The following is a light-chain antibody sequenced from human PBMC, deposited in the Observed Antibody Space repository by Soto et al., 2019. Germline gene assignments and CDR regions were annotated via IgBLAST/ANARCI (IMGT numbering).Light chain of an antibody. V-gene: IGLV2-14*01. CDR2: EVS. Sequence: QSVLTQPASVSGSPGQPITISCTGTSSDVGGYNYVSWYQQHPDKAPKLMIYEVSNRPSGVSNRFSGSKSGHTASLTISGLQSEDEADYFCTSYTSYSTLDVFGTGTKVTVL. CDR1: SSDVGGYNY. CDR3: TSYTSYSTLDV. J-gene: IGLJ1*01.